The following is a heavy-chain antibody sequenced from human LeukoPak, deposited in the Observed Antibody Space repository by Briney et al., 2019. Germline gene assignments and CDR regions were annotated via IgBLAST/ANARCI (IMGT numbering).Heavy chain of an antibody. CDR3: ARRATLYYYDSSGYYGGFDY. J-gene: IGHJ4*02. D-gene: IGHD3-22*01. CDR2: IYYSGST. V-gene: IGHV4-39*01. Sequence: SETLSLTCTVSGGSVSSSSYYWGWIRQPPGKGLEWIGSIYYSGSTYYNPSLKSRVTISVDTSKNQFPLKLSSVTAADTAVYYCARRATLYYYDSSGYYGGFDYWGQGTLVTVSS. CDR1: GGSVSSSSYY.